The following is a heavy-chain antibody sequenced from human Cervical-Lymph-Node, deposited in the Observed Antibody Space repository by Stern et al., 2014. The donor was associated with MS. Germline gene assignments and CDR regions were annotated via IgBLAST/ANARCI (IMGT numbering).Heavy chain of an antibody. Sequence: EVQLVESGGGLVQPGGSLRLSCAASGFTFSDYAMSWVRQAPGKGLEWVSTINGAGVNTYYADSVKGRFTISRDNSKNTLSLQMNSLRAEDTALYYCAKRDPLKYFDFWGRGTLVTVST. CDR1: GFTFSDYA. CDR3: AKRDPLKYFDF. CDR2: INGAGVNT. J-gene: IGHJ2*01. V-gene: IGHV3-23*04.